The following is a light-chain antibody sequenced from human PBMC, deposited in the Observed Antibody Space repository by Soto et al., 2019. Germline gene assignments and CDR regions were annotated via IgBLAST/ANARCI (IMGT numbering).Light chain of an antibody. CDR1: SSNIGAGYD. CDR2: GNS. J-gene: IGLJ2*01. CDR3: QSYDCSLSGVV. Sequence: QSVLTQPPSVSGAPGQRVTISCTGSSSNIGAGYDVHWYQQLPGKAPKLLIYGNSNRPSGVPDRFSGSKSGTSASLAITGLQAEDEADYYCQSYDCSLSGVVFGGGTKLTVL. V-gene: IGLV1-40*01.